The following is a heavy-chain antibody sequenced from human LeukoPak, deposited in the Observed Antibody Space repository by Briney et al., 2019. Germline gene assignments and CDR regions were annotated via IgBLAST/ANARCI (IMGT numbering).Heavy chain of an antibody. CDR2: IQYDGSNK. V-gene: IGHV3-30*02. CDR3: AKSSSRLDTSSFEY. J-gene: IGHJ4*02. Sequence: GGSLRLSCAASGFTFSSYGIHWVRQAPGKGLEWVTFIQYDGSNKYADSVKGRFTIYRDNSKNVLYLQMNSLRAEDTALYYCAKSSSRLDTSSFEYWGQGTLVTVSS. CDR1: GFTFSSYG. D-gene: IGHD5-18*01.